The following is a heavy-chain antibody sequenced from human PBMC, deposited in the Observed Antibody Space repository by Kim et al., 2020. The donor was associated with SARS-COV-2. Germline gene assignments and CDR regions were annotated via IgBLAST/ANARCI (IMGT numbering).Heavy chain of an antibody. V-gene: IGHV3-11*04. D-gene: IGHD1-7*01. CDR2: N. Sequence: NYYPRSVKGRLTHSRDNAKNSMYLQMTSLRAEDTAVYYCGGRYNWNYRWGQGTLVTVSS. CDR3: GGRYNWNYR. J-gene: IGHJ4*02.